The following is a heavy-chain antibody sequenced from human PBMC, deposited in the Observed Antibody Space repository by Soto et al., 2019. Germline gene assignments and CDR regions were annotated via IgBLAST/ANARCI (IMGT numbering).Heavy chain of an antibody. Sequence: HPGGSLRLSCEVSGFTFSYYAMTWVRQAPGKGLEWVSSISASGDSTYYADSVKGRFTISRDSSKSTLYLQMYSLRAEDTAIYYCAKELIMVTLGGVIAPFECWGRGALVTVSS. CDR2: ISASGDST. D-gene: IGHD3-16*02. CDR1: GFTFSYYA. V-gene: IGHV3-23*01. J-gene: IGHJ4*02. CDR3: AKELIMVTLGGVIAPFEC.